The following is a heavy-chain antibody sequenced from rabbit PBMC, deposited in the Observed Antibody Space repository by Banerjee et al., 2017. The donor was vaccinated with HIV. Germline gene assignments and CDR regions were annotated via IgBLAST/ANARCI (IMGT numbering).Heavy chain of an antibody. CDR1: GFSFSSSYW. J-gene: IGHJ4*01. V-gene: IGHV1S40*01. CDR2: IESDSGNA. Sequence: QSLEESGGDLVKPGASLTLTCTASGFSFSSSYWPCWVRQAPGKGLEWIGCIESDSGNAYYATWANGRFTISKTSSTTVTLQMTSLTAADTATYFCARGSAGSGGYRWNLWGPGTLVTVS. D-gene: IGHD8-1*01. CDR3: ARGSAGSGGYRWNL.